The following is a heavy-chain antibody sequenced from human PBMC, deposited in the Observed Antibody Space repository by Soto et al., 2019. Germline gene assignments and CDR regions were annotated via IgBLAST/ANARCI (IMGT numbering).Heavy chain of an antibody. Sequence: GGSLRLSCAASGFTFSSYGMHWVRQAPGKGLEWVAVISYDGSNEYYADSVKGRFTISRDNSKNTLYLQMDSLRAEDTAIYYCAKRDFGSGATKRYFDYWGQGTLVSISS. CDR3: AKRDFGSGATKRYFDY. J-gene: IGHJ4*02. V-gene: IGHV3-30*18. CDR1: GFTFSSYG. CDR2: ISYDGSNE. D-gene: IGHD3-10*01.